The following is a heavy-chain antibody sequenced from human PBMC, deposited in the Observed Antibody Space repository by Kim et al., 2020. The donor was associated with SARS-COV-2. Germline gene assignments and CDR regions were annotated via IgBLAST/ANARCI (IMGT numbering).Heavy chain of an antibody. CDR2: MNPNSGNT. V-gene: IGHV1-8*01. J-gene: IGHJ4*02. CDR1: GHTFTSYD. CDR3: ARGSFFMLERLLDY. D-gene: IGHD1-1*01. Sequence: ASVKVSCKASGHTFTSYDINWVRQATGQGLEWMGWMNPNSGNTGYAQKFQGRVTMTRNTSISTAYMELSSLRSEDTAVYYCARGSFFMLERLLDYWGQGTLVTVSS.